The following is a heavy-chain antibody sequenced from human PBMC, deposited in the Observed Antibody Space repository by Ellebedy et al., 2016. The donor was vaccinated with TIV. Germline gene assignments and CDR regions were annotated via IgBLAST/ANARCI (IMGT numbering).Heavy chain of an antibody. CDR1: GYTFTSYH. CDR3: TRDLYMDV. J-gene: IGHJ6*03. Sequence: ASVKVSCKASGYTFTSYHMHWVRQAPGQGLEWMGLINPSGGSTTYAQKFQGRVTMTRDTSTSTVNMEVSSLRSADTAVYYCTRDLYMDVWGKGTTVTVSS. CDR2: INPSGGST. V-gene: IGHV1-46*01.